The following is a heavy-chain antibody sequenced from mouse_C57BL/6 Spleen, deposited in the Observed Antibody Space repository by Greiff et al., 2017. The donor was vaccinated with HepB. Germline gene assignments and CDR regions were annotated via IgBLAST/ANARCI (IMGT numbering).Heavy chain of an antibody. Sequence: QVQLQQSGPGLVAPSQSLFITCTVSGFSLTSYAISWVRQPPGKGLEWLGVIWTGGGTNYNSALKSRLSISKDNSKSQVFLKMNSLQTDDTARYDCARKGYYGSSYVGYFDVWGTGTTVTVSS. CDR1: GFSLTSYA. V-gene: IGHV2-9-1*01. CDR2: IWTGGGT. D-gene: IGHD1-1*01. J-gene: IGHJ1*03. CDR3: ARKGYYGSSYVGYFDV.